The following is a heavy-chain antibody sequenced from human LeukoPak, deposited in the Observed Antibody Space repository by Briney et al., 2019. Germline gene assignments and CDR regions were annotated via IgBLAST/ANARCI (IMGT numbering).Heavy chain of an antibody. D-gene: IGHD3-22*01. CDR2: IYPGDSDT. J-gene: IGHJ4*02. CDR1: GYSFTSYW. CDR3: ARLDAYYYDSSGYYAPFDY. Sequence: GESLKISCKGSGYSFTSYWIGWVRQMPGKGLEWVGIIYPGDSDTRYSPSFQGQVTISADKSITTAYLQWSSLKASDTAMYYCARLDAYYYDSSGYYAPFDYWGQGTLVTVSS. V-gene: IGHV5-51*01.